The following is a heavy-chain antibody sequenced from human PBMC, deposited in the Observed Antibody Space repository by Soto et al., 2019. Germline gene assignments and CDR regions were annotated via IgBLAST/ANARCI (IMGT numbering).Heavy chain of an antibody. J-gene: IGHJ4*02. CDR1: GYTFTTYA. D-gene: IGHD6-19*01. CDR2: INAGNGNT. CDR3: ARHNSGWHLDY. V-gene: IGHV1-3*01. Sequence: QVQLVQSGAEVKKPGASVKVSCEASGYTFTTYAVHWVRQAPGHRLEWMGWINAGNGNTKYSQKFQGRVTITRDTSASTAYMELTSLRSEDTAVYSCARHNSGWHLDYWGQGTLVTVSS.